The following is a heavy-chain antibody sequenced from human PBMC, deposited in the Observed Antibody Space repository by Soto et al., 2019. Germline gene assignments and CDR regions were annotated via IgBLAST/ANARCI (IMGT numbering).Heavy chain of an antibody. V-gene: IGHV3-23*01. CDR2: ISGSGGST. CDR1: GFTFSSYA. J-gene: IGHJ6*02. CDR3: AKCPSDILAGGLLEGYYYYYGMDV. Sequence: PGGSLRLSCAASGFTFSSYAMSWVRQAPGKGLEWVSAISGSGGSTYYADSVKGRFTISRDNSKNTLYLQMNSLRAEDTAVYYCAKCPSDILAGGLLEGYYYYYGMDVWGQGTTVTVSS. D-gene: IGHD1-26*01.